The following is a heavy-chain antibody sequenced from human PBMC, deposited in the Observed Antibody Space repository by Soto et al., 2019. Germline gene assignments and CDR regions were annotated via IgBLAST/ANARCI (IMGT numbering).Heavy chain of an antibody. D-gene: IGHD3-3*01. V-gene: IGHV3-23*01. CDR2: INGGGGST. CDR3: ARIKLVEWFFINVDVYDMDV. CDR1: GFTFSSFA. Sequence: PGGSLRLSCAASGFTFSSFAMSWVRQAPGKGLEWVSAINGGGGSTYYADSVEGRFTVSRDNARNSVSLQMDSLRDEDAAVYYCARIKLVEWFFINVDVYDMDVWGQGTPVTVSS. J-gene: IGHJ6*02.